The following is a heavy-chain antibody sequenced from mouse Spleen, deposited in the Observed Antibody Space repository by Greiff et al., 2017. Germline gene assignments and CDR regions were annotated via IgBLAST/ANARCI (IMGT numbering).Heavy chain of an antibody. CDR2: IWSDGST. Sequence: VKLVESGPGLVAPSQSLSITCTVSGFSLTNYAVHWVRQSPGKGLEWLGVIWSDGSTDYNAAFISRLSISKDNSKSQVFFKMNSLQADDTAIYYCARKDGDWYFDVWGAGTTVTVSS. J-gene: IGHJ1*01. V-gene: IGHV2-4-1*01. CDR3: ARKDGDWYFDV. D-gene: IGHD1-1*02. CDR1: GFSLTNYA.